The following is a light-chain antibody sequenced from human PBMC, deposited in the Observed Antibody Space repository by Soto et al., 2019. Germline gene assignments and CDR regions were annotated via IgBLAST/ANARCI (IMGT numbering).Light chain of an antibody. CDR2: AAS. CDR3: QKYNSATWT. CDR1: QGISNY. V-gene: IGKV1-27*01. J-gene: IGKJ1*01. Sequence: DIQMTQSPSSVSASVGDRVTITCRASQGISNYLAWYQQKPGKVPKLLIYAASTLQSGVPSRFSGSGSGTDFNLTISRLQTEDVATYYCQKYNSATWTFGQGTKVDIK.